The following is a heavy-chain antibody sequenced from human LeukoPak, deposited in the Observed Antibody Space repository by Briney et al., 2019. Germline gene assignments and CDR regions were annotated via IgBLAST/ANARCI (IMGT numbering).Heavy chain of an antibody. Sequence: SETLSLTCTVSGGSISSSSYYWGWIRQPPGKGLEWIGSIYYSGSTYYNPSPKSRVTISVDTSENQFSLKLSSVTAADTAVYYCARHVPAIVVVTAILGYHDYWGQGTLVTVSS. V-gene: IGHV4-39*01. D-gene: IGHD2-21*02. J-gene: IGHJ4*02. CDR3: ARHVPAIVVVTAILGYHDY. CDR2: IYYSGST. CDR1: GGSISSSSYY.